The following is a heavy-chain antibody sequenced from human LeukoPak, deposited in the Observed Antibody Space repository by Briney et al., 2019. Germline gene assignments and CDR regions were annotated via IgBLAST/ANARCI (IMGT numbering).Heavy chain of an antibody. Sequence: ASVKVSCKASGYTFTSYGISWVRQAPGHGLEWMGWISAYNGNTNYAQKLQGRVTMTTDTSTSTAYMELSSLRSEDTAVYYCARGFTIFGVVIEIFDYWGQGTLVTVSS. CDR2: ISAYNGNT. J-gene: IGHJ4*02. CDR3: ARGFTIFGVVIEIFDY. CDR1: GYTFTSYG. D-gene: IGHD3-3*01. V-gene: IGHV1-18*01.